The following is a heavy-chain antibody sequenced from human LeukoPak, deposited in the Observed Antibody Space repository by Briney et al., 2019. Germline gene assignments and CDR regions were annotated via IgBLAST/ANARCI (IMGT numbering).Heavy chain of an antibody. J-gene: IGHJ6*03. CDR1: GASISSHS. Sequence: PSETLSLTCTVSGASISSHSWSWVRQPPGKGLEWIGYISDSGSAKYNPSLESRVNISLDMSKNQFSLNLSSVTAADTAVYFCANGQSGYRYGYKYYYYIDVWGKGTTVIVSS. V-gene: IGHV4-59*11. D-gene: IGHD5-18*01. CDR3: ANGQSGYRYGYKYYYYIDV. CDR2: ISDSGSA.